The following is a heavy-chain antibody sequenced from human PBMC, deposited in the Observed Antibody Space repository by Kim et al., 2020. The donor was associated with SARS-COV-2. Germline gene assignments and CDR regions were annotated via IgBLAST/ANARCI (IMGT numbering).Heavy chain of an antibody. D-gene: IGHD3-22*01. V-gene: IGHV3-23*01. J-gene: IGHJ4*02. CDR2: ISGSGGST. Sequence: GGSLRLSCAASGFTFSSYAMSWVRQAPGKGLEWVSAISGSGGSTYYADSVKGRFTISRDNSKNTLYLQMNSLRAEDTAVYYCAKDQIVEGPAHRSPFDYWGQGTLVTVSS. CDR1: GFTFSSYA. CDR3: AKDQIVEGPAHRSPFDY.